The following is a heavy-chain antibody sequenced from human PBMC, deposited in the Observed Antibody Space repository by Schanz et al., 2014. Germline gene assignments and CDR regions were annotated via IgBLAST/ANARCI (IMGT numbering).Heavy chain of an antibody. Sequence: EVQLVESGGGVVHPGGSLRLSCAASGFTFSSYWMHWVRQAPGKGLVWVSRIQSDGSITTYADSVKGRFAISRDNAKNTLYLQMNSLGAEDTAVYYCARATYYHVSGSYGNFDSWGQGTLVTVSS. CDR3: ARATYYHVSGSYGNFDS. CDR1: GFTFSSYW. D-gene: IGHD3-10*01. CDR2: IQSDGSIT. J-gene: IGHJ4*02. V-gene: IGHV3-74*01.